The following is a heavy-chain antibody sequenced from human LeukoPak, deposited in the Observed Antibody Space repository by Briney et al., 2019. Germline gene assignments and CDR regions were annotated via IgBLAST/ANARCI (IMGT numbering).Heavy chain of an antibody. CDR2: INHSGST. CDR3: ASFAAAAGTNFDY. CDR1: GGSFSGYY. D-gene: IGHD6-13*01. V-gene: IGHV4-34*01. Sequence: SETLSLTCAVYGGSFSGYYWSWIRQPPGKGLEWIGEINHSGSTNYNPSLKSRVTISVDTSKNQFSLKLSSVTAADTAVYYCASFAAAAGTNFDYWGQGTLVTVSS. J-gene: IGHJ4*02.